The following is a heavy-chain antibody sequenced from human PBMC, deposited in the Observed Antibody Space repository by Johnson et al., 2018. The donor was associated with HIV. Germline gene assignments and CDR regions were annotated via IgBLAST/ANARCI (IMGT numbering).Heavy chain of an antibody. CDR3: VREWLHDAFDI. J-gene: IGHJ3*02. CDR2: IRYDGSNK. CDR1: GFTFSSYA. D-gene: IGHD3-22*01. Sequence: QVQLVESGGGVVQPGRSLRLSCAASGFTFSSYAMHWVRQAPGKGLEWVAFIRYDGSNKYYADSVKGRFTISRDNAKNALYLRMNSLRAEDTAVYYCVREWLHDAFDIWGQGTMVTVSS. V-gene: IGHV3-33*08.